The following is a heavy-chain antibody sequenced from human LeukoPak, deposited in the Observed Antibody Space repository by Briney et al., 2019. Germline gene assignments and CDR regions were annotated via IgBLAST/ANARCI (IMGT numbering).Heavy chain of an antibody. CDR2: IRYDGSNK. J-gene: IGHJ4*02. Sequence: GGSLRLSCAASGFTFTKYWMTWVRQAPGKGLEWVAFIRYDGSNKYYADSVKGRFTISRDNSKNTLYLQMNSLRAEDTAVYYCAKLGGYSSSSGDWGQGTLVTVSS. D-gene: IGHD6-6*01. CDR1: GFTFTKYW. CDR3: AKLGGYSSSSGD. V-gene: IGHV3-30*02.